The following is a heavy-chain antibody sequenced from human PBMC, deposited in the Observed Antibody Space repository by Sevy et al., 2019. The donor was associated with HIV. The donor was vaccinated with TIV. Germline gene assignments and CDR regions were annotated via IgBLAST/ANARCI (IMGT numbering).Heavy chain of an antibody. J-gene: IGHJ4*02. V-gene: IGHV3-11*01. D-gene: IGHD3-22*01. Sequence: GGSLRLSCAASGFTFSDYYMSWIRQAPGKGLEWVSYISSSGSTIYYADSVKGRFTTSRDNAKNSLYLQMNSLRAEDTAVYYCARDGYYYDSSGLILEYWGQGTLVTVSS. CDR2: ISSSGSTI. CDR3: ARDGYYYDSSGLILEY. CDR1: GFTFSDYY.